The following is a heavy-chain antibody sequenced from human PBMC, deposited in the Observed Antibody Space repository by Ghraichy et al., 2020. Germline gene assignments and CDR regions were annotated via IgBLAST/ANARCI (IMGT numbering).Heavy chain of an antibody. CDR3: ARNLGDYDSSGYLYY. Sequence: ASVKVSCKASGYTFTSYGISWVRQALGQGLEWMGWFSAYNGNTNYAQKLQGRVTMTTDTSTSTAYMELRSLRSDDTAVYYCARNLGDYDSSGYLYYWGQGTLVTVSS. CDR2: FSAYNGNT. V-gene: IGHV1-18*01. D-gene: IGHD3-22*01. CDR1: GYTFTSYG. J-gene: IGHJ4*02.